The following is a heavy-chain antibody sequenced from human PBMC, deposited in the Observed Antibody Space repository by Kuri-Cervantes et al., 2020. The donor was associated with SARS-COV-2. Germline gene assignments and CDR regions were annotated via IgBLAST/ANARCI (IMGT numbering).Heavy chain of an antibody. D-gene: IGHD3-22*01. CDR1: GFTFSSYG. CDR3: ARALYYYDSRGSIDY. V-gene: IGHV3-33*08. CDR2: IWYDGSNK. Sequence: GESLKISCAASGFTFSSYGMHWVRQAPGKGLEWVAVIWYDGSNKYYADSVKGRFTISRDNSKNTLYLQMNSLRAEDTAVYYCARALYYYDSRGSIDYWGQGPLVTVSS. J-gene: IGHJ4*02.